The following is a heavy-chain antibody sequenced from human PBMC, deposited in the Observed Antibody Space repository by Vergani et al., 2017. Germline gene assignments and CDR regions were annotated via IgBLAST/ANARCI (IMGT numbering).Heavy chain of an antibody. D-gene: IGHD3-3*01. J-gene: IGHJ4*02. CDR1: GDSINSGHY. Sequence: QVQLQESGPGLVKPSETLALICSGSGDSINSGHYWAWIRQRRGKGLEWIGTIDHSGSALYSPSLKSRVTISVDTSKNQVSLNLCSVTAADTAVYYCAKDLPTIFGVVSWSFDYWGQGTLVTVSS. CDR2: IDHSGSA. V-gene: IGHV4-38-2*02. CDR3: AKDLPTIFGVVSWSFDY.